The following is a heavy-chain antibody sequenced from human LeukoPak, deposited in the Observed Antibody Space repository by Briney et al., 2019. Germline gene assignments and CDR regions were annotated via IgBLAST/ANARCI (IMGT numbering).Heavy chain of an antibody. CDR1: GYIFTGAY. CDR2: INPNSGET. D-gene: IGHD4-23*01. CDR3: ARVLFNSGYDS. V-gene: IGHV1-2*02. Sequence: ASVKVSCKASGYIFTGAYMHWVRQAPWQGLEWVGWINPNSGETKFAPKFQGRATMTRDTSLSTAFMDLGGLRSDDTAVYYCARVLFNSGYDSWGQGSLVTVSS. J-gene: IGHJ5*01.